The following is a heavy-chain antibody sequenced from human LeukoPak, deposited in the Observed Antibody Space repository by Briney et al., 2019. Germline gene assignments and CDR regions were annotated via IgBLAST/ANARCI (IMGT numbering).Heavy chain of an antibody. J-gene: IGHJ5*02. CDR1: GGSISSSSYY. CDR3: ASGRGIAVPWAPHWFDP. D-gene: IGHD6-19*01. V-gene: IGHV4-39*01. Sequence: SETLSLTCTVSGGSISSSSYYWGWIRQPPGKGLEWIGSIYYSGSTYYNPSLKSRVAISVDTSKNQFSLKLSSVTAADTAVYYCASGRGIAVPWAPHWFDPWGQGTLVTVSS. CDR2: IYYSGST.